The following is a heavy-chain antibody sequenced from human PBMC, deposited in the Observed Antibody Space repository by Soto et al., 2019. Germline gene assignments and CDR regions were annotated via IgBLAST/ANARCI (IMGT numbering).Heavy chain of an antibody. Sequence: ASVKVSCKASGYTFTGYYMHWVRQAPGQGLEWMGWINPNSGGTNYAQKFQGWVTMTRDTSISTAYMELSRLRSDDTAVYYCARALVGYGDYYYYGMDVWGKGTTVTVSS. J-gene: IGHJ6*04. CDR1: GYTFTGYY. V-gene: IGHV1-2*04. CDR2: INPNSGGT. D-gene: IGHD4-17*01. CDR3: ARALVGYGDYYYYGMDV.